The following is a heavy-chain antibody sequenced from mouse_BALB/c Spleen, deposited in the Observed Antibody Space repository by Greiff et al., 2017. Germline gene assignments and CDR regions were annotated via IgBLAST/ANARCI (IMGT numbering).Heavy chain of an antibody. CDR1: GYSITSDYA. V-gene: IGHV3-2*02. J-gene: IGHJ3*01. CDR2: ISYSGST. D-gene: IGHD2-4*01. Sequence: EVKLMESGPGLVKPSQSLSLTCTVTGYSITSDYAWNWIRQFPGNLLEWMGYISYSGSTSYNPSLKSRISITRDTSKNQFFLQLNSVTTEDTATYYCARSGDYDVGAWFAYWGQGTLVTVSA. CDR3: ARSGDYDVGAWFAY.